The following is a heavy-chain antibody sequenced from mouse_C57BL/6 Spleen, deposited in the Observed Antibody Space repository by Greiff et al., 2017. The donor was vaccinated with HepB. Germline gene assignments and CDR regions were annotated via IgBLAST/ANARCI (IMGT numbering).Heavy chain of an antibody. Sequence: QVQLQQPGAELVKPGASVKLSCKASGYTFTSYWMQWVKQRPGQGLEWIGEIDPSDSYTNYNQKFKGKATLTVDTSSSTAYMQRSSLTSEDSAVYYCARRYYGSSYYWYFDVWGTGTTVTVSS. D-gene: IGHD1-1*01. J-gene: IGHJ1*03. CDR2: IDPSDSYT. CDR1: GYTFTSYW. V-gene: IGHV1-50*01. CDR3: ARRYYGSSYYWYFDV.